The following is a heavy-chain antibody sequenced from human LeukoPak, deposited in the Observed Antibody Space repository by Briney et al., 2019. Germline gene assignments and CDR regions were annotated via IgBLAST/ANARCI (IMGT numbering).Heavy chain of an antibody. Sequence: PGGSLRLSCAASGFTFSIAWMSWVRQAPGKGLEWVGRIKSKTDGGTTDYAAPVKGRFTISRDDSKNTLYLQMNSLKTEDTAVYYCTTVNDFWSGYQYNWGQGTLVTVSS. D-gene: IGHD3-3*01. CDR3: TTVNDFWSGYQYN. CDR2: IKSKTDGGTT. J-gene: IGHJ4*02. V-gene: IGHV3-15*01. CDR1: GFTFSIAW.